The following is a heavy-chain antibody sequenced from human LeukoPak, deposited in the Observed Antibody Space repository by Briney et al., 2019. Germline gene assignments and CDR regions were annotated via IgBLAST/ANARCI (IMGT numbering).Heavy chain of an antibody. Sequence: PGGSLRLSCVASGFTFTTYAMSWVRQAPGQGLEWVSSISGNSDRIYSADSVRGPFTISRDNSITTLYLQMNSLRADTTAGYYFAKAHYYDDSGFYRRLVCWGKGT. CDR3: AKAHYYDDSGFYRRLVC. J-gene: IGHJ4*02. D-gene: IGHD3-22*01. V-gene: IGHV3-23*01. CDR2: ISGNSDRI. CDR1: GFTFTTYA.